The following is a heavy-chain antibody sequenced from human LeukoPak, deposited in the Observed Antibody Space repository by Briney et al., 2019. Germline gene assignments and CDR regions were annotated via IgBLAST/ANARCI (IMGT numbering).Heavy chain of an antibody. Sequence: ASVTVSCTASGGTFSSYAISWVRQAPGQGLEWMGGIIPIFGTANYAQKFQGRVTITADESTSTAYMELSSLRSEDTAVYYCASKSRIWFGELSGYYYYGMDVWGQGTTVTVSS. CDR2: IIPIFGTA. D-gene: IGHD3-10*01. CDR3: ASKSRIWFGELSGYYYYGMDV. J-gene: IGHJ6*02. V-gene: IGHV1-69*13. CDR1: GGTFSSYA.